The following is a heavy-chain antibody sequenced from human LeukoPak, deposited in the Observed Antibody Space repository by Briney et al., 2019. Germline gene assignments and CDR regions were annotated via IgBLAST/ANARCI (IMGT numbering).Heavy chain of an antibody. CDR2: ISWNSGSI. CDR3: VAMVRGVIPY. D-gene: IGHD3-10*01. J-gene: IGHJ4*02. Sequence: GGPLRLSCAASGFTIDDYAMHWVRQAPGKGLEWVSGISWNSGSIGYADSMKGRFTISRDNAKNSLYLQMNSLRAEDMALYYCVAMVRGVIPYWGQGTLVTVSS. CDR1: GFTIDDYA. V-gene: IGHV3-9*03.